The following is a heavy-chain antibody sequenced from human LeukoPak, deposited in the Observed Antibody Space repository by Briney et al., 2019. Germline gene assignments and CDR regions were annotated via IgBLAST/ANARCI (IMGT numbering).Heavy chain of an antibody. V-gene: IGHV3-7*01. CDR1: GFTFSSYW. Sequence: GGSLRLSEAASGFTFSSYWRSWAGRPPGKGLKWVANIKQDGSEKYYVDSVKGRFTISRDNAKNSLYLQMNSLRAEDTAVYYCASGVGAGDYWGQGTLVTVSS. CDR3: ASGVGAGDY. D-gene: IGHD1-26*01. J-gene: IGHJ4*02. CDR2: IKQDGSEK.